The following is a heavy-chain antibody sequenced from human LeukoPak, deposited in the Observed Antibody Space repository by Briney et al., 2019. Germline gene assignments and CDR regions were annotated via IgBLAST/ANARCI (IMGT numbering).Heavy chain of an antibody. Sequence: SETLSLTCTVSGGSISSSSYYWSWVRQPAGKGLELIGRIYTSGSTNYNPSLKSRVTISVDTSKNQFSLKLSSVTAADTAVYYCARIYYYDSSGTDWGQGTLVTVSS. CDR3: ARIYYYDSSGTD. V-gene: IGHV4-61*02. J-gene: IGHJ4*02. D-gene: IGHD3-22*01. CDR2: IYTSGST. CDR1: GGSISSSSYY.